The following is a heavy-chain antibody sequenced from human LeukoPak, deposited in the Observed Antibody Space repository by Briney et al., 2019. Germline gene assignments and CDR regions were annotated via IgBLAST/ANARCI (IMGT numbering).Heavy chain of an antibody. CDR2: IYTSGST. D-gene: IGHD6-6*01. CDR1: GGSISSGSYY. Sequence: SETLSLTCTVSGGSISSGSYYWSWIRQPAGKGLEWIGRIYTSGSTNYNPSLKSRVTISVDTSKNQFSLKLSSVTAADTAVYYCARSSIAAGWGAFDIWGQGTMVTVSS. J-gene: IGHJ3*02. CDR3: ARSSIAAGWGAFDI. V-gene: IGHV4-61*02.